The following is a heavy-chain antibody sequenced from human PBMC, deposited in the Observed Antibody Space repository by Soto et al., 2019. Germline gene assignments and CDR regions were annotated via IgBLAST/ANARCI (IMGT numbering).Heavy chain of an antibody. CDR2: INPNGGVT. D-gene: IGHD5-12*01. J-gene: IGHJ6*03. V-gene: IGHV1-2*04. CDR3: AGESGGATATLDYYYFYMAV. CDR1: GASFNDYY. Sequence: QVQLVQSGAEVRNPGASVTVSCRSSGASFNDYYIHWVRQSPGQGFEWMGWINPNGGVTKYAQKFQGWVSMTRDTSIRTVYMQLSRLRSDDTAVYYCAGESGGATATLDYYYFYMAVWGTGTTVTVSS.